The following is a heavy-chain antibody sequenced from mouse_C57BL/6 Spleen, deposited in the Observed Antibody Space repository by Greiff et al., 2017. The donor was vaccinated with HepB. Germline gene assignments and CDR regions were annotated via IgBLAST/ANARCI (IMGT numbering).Heavy chain of an antibody. CDR1: GFSLTSYG. V-gene: IGHV2-6-1*01. CDR3: ARHPAYYSNYGYAMDY. J-gene: IGHJ4*01. D-gene: IGHD2-5*01. Sequence: VQLVESGPGLVAPSQSLSITCTVSGFSLTSYGVHWVRQPPGKGLEWLVVIWSDGSTTYNSALKSRLSISKDNSKSQVFLKMNSLQTDDTAMYYCARHPAYYSNYGYAMDYWGQGTSVTVSS. CDR2: IWSDGST.